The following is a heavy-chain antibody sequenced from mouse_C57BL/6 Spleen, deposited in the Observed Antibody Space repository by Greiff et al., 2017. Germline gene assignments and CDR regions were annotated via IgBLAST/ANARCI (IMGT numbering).Heavy chain of an antibody. D-gene: IGHD2-1*01. CDR2: INPGSGGT. CDR3: ARRLLYGAMDY. Sequence: VQLQQSGAELVRPGTSVKVSCKASGYAFTNYLIEWVKQRPGQGLEWIGVINPGSGGTNYNEKFKGKATLTADKSSSTAYMQLSSLTSEDSADYFCARRLLYGAMDYWGQGTSVTVSS. J-gene: IGHJ4*01. CDR1: GYAFTNYL. V-gene: IGHV1-54*01.